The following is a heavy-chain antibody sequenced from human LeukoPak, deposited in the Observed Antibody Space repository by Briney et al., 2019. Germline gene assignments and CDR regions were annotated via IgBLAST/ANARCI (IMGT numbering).Heavy chain of an antibody. CDR3: ARGRLRYFDCPLDY. CDR1: GFTFDGYG. CDR2: IHWNGGST. D-gene: IGHD3-9*01. Sequence: GGSLRLSCAACGFTFDGYGMRWVRHARGKGLEWVSGIHWNGGSTGYADSVKGRFTISRDNAKNPLYLQMNSLRAEDTAVYYCARGRLRYFDCPLDYWGQGTLVTVSS. J-gene: IGHJ4*02. V-gene: IGHV3-20*04.